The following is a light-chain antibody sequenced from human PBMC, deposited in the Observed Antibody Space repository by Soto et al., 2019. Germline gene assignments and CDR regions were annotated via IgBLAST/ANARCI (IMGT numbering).Light chain of an antibody. CDR1: QSVSRN. V-gene: IGKV3D-15*01. J-gene: IGKJ5*01. CDR3: QQYNNWPIT. Sequence: EIVLRHSRATLSLSPEERATRSCRASQSVSRNLAWYQQKPGQAPRLLIYDASTRATGTPARFSGSGSGTKFTLSISSLQSEDFAVYYCQQYNNWPITFGQGTRLAIK. CDR2: DAS.